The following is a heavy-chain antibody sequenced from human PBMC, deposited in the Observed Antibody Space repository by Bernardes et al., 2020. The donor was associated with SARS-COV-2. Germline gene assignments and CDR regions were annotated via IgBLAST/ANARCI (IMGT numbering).Heavy chain of an antibody. V-gene: IGHV3-9*01. Sequence: GGSLRLSCAASGFTFDDYAMHWVRQAPGKGLEWVSGISWNSGSIGYADSVKGRFTISRDNAKNSLYLQMNSLRAEDTALYYCAKDIDSSSSLFDYWGQGTLVTVSS. D-gene: IGHD6-13*01. CDR1: GFTFDDYA. CDR3: AKDIDSSSSLFDY. J-gene: IGHJ4*02. CDR2: ISWNSGSI.